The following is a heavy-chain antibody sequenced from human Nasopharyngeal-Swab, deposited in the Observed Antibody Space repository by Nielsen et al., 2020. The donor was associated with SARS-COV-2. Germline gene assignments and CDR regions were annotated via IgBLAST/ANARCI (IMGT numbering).Heavy chain of an antibody. CDR3: ARGGIGSFDS. J-gene: IGHJ4*01. CDR2: VHNDGSST. D-gene: IGHD3-16*01. Sequence: GESLKISCAASGFTFTDYLIHWVRPTPEKGLEWISRVHNDGSSTTYADSVKGRFTISRDNAKNTAYLQMNSLRAEDTALYYCARGGIGSFDSWGHGTLVTVSS. CDR1: GFTFTDYL. V-gene: IGHV3-74*01.